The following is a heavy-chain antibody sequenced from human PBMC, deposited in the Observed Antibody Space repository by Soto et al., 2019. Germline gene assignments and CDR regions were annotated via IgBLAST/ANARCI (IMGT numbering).Heavy chain of an antibody. CDR1: GFTFSDYG. J-gene: IGHJ4*02. Sequence: LRLSCAASGFTFSDYGMSWVRQAPGKGLEWVSGVSGSGDSGTGDRTYYADSVKGRFTISRDNSKNTLYLQMNSLRAEDTAVYYCAKDEKGVIADYFDCWGQGTLVTVSS. D-gene: IGHD3-10*01. CDR2: VSGSGDSGTGDRT. V-gene: IGHV3-23*01. CDR3: AKDEKGVIADYFDC.